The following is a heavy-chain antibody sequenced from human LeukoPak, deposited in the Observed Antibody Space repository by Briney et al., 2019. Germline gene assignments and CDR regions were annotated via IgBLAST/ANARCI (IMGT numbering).Heavy chain of an antibody. CDR3: ARVPTIAAAGTRWGNDAFDI. D-gene: IGHD6-13*01. V-gene: IGHV1-69*05. CDR1: GGTFSSYA. J-gene: IGHJ3*02. CDR2: IIPIFGTA. Sequence: SVKVSCKASGGTFSSYAISWVRQAPGQGLEWMGRIIPIFGTANYAQKFQGRVTITTDESTSTAYMELSSLRSEDTAVYYCARVPTIAAAGTRWGNDAFDIWGQGTMVTVSS.